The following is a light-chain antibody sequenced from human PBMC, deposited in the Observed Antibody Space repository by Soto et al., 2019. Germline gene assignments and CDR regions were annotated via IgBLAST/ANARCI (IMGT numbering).Light chain of an antibody. J-gene: IGLJ3*02. V-gene: IGLV2-8*01. Sequence: QSALTQPPSASGSPGQSVTISCTGTSSDVGDYNYVSWYQQHPGKAPKLMIYGVSKRPSGVPDRFSGSKSGNTASLTVSGLQAEDEADYYCSSYAGSNFWVFGGGTKVTVL. CDR1: SSDVGDYNY. CDR2: GVS. CDR3: SSYAGSNFWV.